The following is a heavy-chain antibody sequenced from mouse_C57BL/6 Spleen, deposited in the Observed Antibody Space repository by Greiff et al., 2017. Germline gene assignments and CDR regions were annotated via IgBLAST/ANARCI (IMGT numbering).Heavy chain of an antibody. CDR3: ARAPYDYPWYFDV. J-gene: IGHJ1*03. Sequence: VQLQQPGAELVKPGASVTMSCKASGYTFTRYWITWVKQRPGQGLEWIGDIYPGSGSTNYNEKFKSKATLTVDTSSSTAYMQLSSLTSEDSAVYYCARAPYDYPWYFDVWGTGTTVTVSS. V-gene: IGHV1-55*01. CDR2: IYPGSGST. CDR1: GYTFTRYW. D-gene: IGHD2-4*01.